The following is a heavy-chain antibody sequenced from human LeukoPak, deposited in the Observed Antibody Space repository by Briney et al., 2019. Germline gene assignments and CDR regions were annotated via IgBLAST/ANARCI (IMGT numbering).Heavy chain of an antibody. D-gene: IGHD2-2*01. CDR1: GGTFISYA. Sequence: SVKVSCKASGGTFISYAISWVRQAPGQGLEWMGRIIPILGIANYAQKFQGRVTITADKSTSTAYMELSSLRSEDTAVYYCARASYCSSTSCPTDDYWGQGTLVTVSS. J-gene: IGHJ4*02. CDR2: IIPILGIA. CDR3: ARASYCSSTSCPTDDY. V-gene: IGHV1-69*04.